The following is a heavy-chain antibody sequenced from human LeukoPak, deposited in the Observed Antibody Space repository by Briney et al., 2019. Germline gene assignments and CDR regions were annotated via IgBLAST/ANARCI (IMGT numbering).Heavy chain of an antibody. CDR1: GYTFTSYG. D-gene: IGHD3-22*01. Sequence: ASVKVSCKASGYTFTSYGISWVRQAPGQRLEWMGWISAYNGNTDYAQKLQGRVTMTTDTSTSTAYMELRSLRSDDTAVYYCTRPRPQVRGYYDSSGYYYLLDYWGQGTLVTVSS. CDR2: ISAYNGNT. CDR3: TRPRPQVRGYYDSSGYYYLLDY. V-gene: IGHV1-18*01. J-gene: IGHJ4*02.